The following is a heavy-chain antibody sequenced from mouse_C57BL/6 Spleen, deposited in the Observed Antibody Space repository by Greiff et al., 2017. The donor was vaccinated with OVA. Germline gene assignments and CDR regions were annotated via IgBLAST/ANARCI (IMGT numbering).Heavy chain of an antibody. V-gene: IGHV5-6*01. CDR3: ARHEGYYSG. J-gene: IGHJ3*01. CDR2: ISSGGSYT. CDR1: GFTFSSYG. Sequence: VQLQQSGGDLVKPGGSLKLSCAASGFTFSSYGMSWVRQTPDKRLEWVATISSGGSYTYYPDSVKGRFTISRDNAKNTLYLQMSSLKSEDTAMYYCARHEGYYSGWGQGTLVTVSA. D-gene: IGHD2-3*01.